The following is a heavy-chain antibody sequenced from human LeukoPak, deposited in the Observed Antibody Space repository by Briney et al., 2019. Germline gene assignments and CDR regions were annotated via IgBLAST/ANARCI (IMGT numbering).Heavy chain of an antibody. D-gene: IGHD3-16*01. Sequence: GGSLRLSCAASGFTFSSYSMNWVRQAPGKGLEWVSSISSSSSDIYYADSVKGRFTISRDNAKNSLYLQMNSLKAEDTAVYYCATVRDMRYYYYYGMDVWGQGTTVTVTS. CDR3: ATVRDMRYYYYYGMDV. V-gene: IGHV3-21*03. J-gene: IGHJ6*02. CDR2: ISSSSSDI. CDR1: GFTFSSYS.